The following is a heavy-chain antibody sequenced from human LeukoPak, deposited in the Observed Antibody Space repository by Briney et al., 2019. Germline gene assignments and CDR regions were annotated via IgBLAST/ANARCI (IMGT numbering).Heavy chain of an antibody. CDR2: IDWGDDK. CDR1: GFSLSTSGMC. V-gene: IGHV2-70*11. CDR3: ARMARSIVGRPEAFDV. D-gene: IGHD6-6*01. J-gene: IGHJ3*01. Sequence: SGPALVKPTETLTLTCTFSGFSLSTSGMCVNWIRQPPGKALEWLARIDWGDDKYHGTSLRTRLTISKDTSKNQVMLTMTNMDPVDTATYYCARMARSIVGRPEAFDVWGQGTMVTVSS.